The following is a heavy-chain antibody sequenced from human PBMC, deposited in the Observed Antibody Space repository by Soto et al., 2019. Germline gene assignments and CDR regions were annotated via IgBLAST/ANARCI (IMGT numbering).Heavy chain of an antibody. CDR1: GFTFSDYY. Sequence: PRESLRLSCAAYGFTFSDYYTSWISQAPGKGLEWVSYISSSSSYTNYADSVKGRFTISRDNAKNSLYLQMNSLRAEDTASYYCESRKWLSGMDVCGQGTTVTVSS. D-gene: IGHD3-22*01. CDR3: ESRKWLSGMDV. J-gene: IGHJ6*02. V-gene: IGHV3-11*06. CDR2: ISSSSSYT.